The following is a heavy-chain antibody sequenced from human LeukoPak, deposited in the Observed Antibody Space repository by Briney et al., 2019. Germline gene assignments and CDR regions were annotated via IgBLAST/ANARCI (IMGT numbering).Heavy chain of an antibody. CDR3: VKELKQWLGAIDY. Sequence: GGSLRLSCAASGFTFDDYAMHWVRQAPGKGLEGVSGIDWTSGTIGYADSVKGRFTISRDNAKNSLYLQMNSLRAEDTALYYCVKELKQWLGAIDYWGQGTRVTVSS. D-gene: IGHD6-19*01. J-gene: IGHJ4*02. V-gene: IGHV3-9*01. CDR2: IDWTSGTI. CDR1: GFTFDDYA.